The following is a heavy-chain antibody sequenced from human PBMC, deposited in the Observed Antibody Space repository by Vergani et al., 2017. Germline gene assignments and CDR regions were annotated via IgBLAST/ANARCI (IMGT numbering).Heavy chain of an antibody. CDR3: ARVGAAAGYYYYGMDV. CDR1: GFTFSSYS. D-gene: IGHD6-13*01. V-gene: IGHV3-21*01. Sequence: EVQLVESGGGLVKPGGSLRLSCAASGFTFSSYSMNWVRQAPGKGLEWVSSISSSSSYLYYAASVKGRFTISRDNAKNSLYLQMNSLRAEDTAVYYCARVGAAAGYYYYGMDVWGQGTTVTVSS. CDR2: ISSSSSYL. J-gene: IGHJ6*02.